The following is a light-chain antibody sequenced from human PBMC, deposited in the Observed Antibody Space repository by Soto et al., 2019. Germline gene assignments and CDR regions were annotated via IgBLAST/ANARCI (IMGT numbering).Light chain of an antibody. J-gene: IGKJ3*01. CDR3: QKYNSVPL. CDR1: QGINNY. CDR2: AAS. Sequence: DIQMTHAPSSLSTSVGDRVIITCRARQGINNYVAWSQQKPGKAPKLLIYAASTLKSGVPSRFSGSGSGTDFTLTISSLQPEDVATYSCQKYNSVPLFGPGTIVDIK. V-gene: IGKV1-27*01.